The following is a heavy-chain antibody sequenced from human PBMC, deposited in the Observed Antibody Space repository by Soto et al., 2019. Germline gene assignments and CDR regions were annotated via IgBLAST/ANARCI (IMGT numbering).Heavy chain of an antibody. Sequence: ASVKVSCKASGYTFTSYGISWVRQAPGQGLEWMGWISAYNGNTNYAQKLQGRVTMTTDTSTSTAYMELRSLRSDDTAVYYCARSTMVRGVINYYYYGMDVWGQGTTVTVCS. CDR1: GYTFTSYG. D-gene: IGHD3-10*01. CDR2: ISAYNGNT. CDR3: ARSTMVRGVINYYYYGMDV. J-gene: IGHJ6*02. V-gene: IGHV1-18*04.